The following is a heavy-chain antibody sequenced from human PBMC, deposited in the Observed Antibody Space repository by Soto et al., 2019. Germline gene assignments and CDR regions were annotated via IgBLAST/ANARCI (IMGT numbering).Heavy chain of an antibody. Sequence: SETLSLTCTVSGGSVSSGSYYWSWIRQPPGKGLEWIGYIYYSGSTNYNPSLKSRVTISVDTSKNQFSLKLSSVTAADTAVYYCARDSSDYYGTGSYYNSLDYWGQGTLDTVSS. CDR3: ARDSSDYYGTGSYYNSLDY. J-gene: IGHJ4*02. D-gene: IGHD3-10*01. CDR1: GGSVSSGSYY. V-gene: IGHV4-61*01. CDR2: IYYSGST.